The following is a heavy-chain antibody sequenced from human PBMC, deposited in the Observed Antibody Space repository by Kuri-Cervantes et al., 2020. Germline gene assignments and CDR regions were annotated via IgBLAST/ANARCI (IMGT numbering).Heavy chain of an antibody. CDR2: IYSGDSDS. Sequence: KVSCKGSGYSFTSYWIGWVRQMPGKGLEWMGIIYSGDSDSRYSPSFQGQVTMSADKSISTAYLQWSSLKASDTAMYYCARWSLGGSDGFDIWGQGTMVTVSS. V-gene: IGHV5-51*01. CDR1: GYSFTSYW. J-gene: IGHJ3*02. CDR3: ARWSLGGSDGFDI. D-gene: IGHD3-3*01.